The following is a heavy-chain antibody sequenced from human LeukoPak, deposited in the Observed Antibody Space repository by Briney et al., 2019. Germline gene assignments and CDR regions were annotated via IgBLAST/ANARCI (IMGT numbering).Heavy chain of an antibody. CDR1: GYSFTSYW. V-gene: IGHV5-51*01. D-gene: IGHD3-10*01. CDR2: IYPGDSDT. J-gene: IGHJ5*02. CDR3: ARSYYYGSGSYNWFDP. Sequence: GESLKISCKGSGYSFTSYWIGWVRQMPGKGLEWMGIIYPGDSDTRYSPSLQGQVTISADTSISTAYLQWSSLKASDTAMYYCARSYYYGSGSYNWFDPWGQGTLVTVSS.